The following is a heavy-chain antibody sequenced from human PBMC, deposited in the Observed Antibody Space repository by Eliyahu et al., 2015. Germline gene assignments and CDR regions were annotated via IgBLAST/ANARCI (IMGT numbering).Heavy chain of an antibody. CDR2: INRDGSST. J-gene: IGHJ6*02. V-gene: IGHV3-74*01. CDR3: ARPLDTSAYYPSHYYGMDV. D-gene: IGHD3-22*01. Sequence: WFRXGAGKGLELVSRINRDGSSTSYADSVKGRFTISRDSAKNTLYLQMNSLRAEDTAVYYCARPLDTSAYYPSHYYGMDVWGQGTTVTVSS.